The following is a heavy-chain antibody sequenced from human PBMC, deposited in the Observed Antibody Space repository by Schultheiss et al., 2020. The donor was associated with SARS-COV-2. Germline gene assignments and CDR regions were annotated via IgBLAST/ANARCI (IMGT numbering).Heavy chain of an antibody. V-gene: IGHV4-39*07. J-gene: IGHJ4*02. D-gene: IGHD6-6*01. CDR1: GGSININFYY. Sequence: SQTLSLTCSVSGGSININFYYWGWIRQTPGKGLEWVGSVSYSGSAFYNPSLRSRVTLSVDTSKNQFSLSLSSVTAADTAVYYCARMYSSSSSDYFDSWGQGTPVTVSS. CDR3: ARMYSSSSSDYFDS. CDR2: VSYSGSA.